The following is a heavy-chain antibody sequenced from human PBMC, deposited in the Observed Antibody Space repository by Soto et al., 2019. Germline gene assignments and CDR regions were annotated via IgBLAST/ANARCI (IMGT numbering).Heavy chain of an antibody. Sequence: ESGGGVVQPGRSLRLSCAASGFTFSSYAMHWVRQAPGKGLEWVAVISYDGSNKYYADSVKGRFTISRDNSKNTLYLQMNSLRAEDTAVYYCARDLAYCSSTSCADDYWGQGTLVTVSS. V-gene: IGHV3-30-3*01. CDR2: ISYDGSNK. D-gene: IGHD2-2*01. J-gene: IGHJ4*02. CDR1: GFTFSSYA. CDR3: ARDLAYCSSTSCADDY.